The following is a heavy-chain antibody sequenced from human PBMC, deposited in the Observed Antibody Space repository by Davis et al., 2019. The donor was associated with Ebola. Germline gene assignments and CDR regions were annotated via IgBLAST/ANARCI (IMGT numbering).Heavy chain of an antibody. CDR1: GYTFTSYD. V-gene: IGHV1-8*01. CDR3: ARDLPPKYGDYPYGMDV. Sequence: AASVKVSCKASGYTFTSYDINWVRQATGQGLEWMGWMNPNSGNTGYAQKFQGRVTMTRNTSISTAYMELSSLRSEDTAVYYCARDLPPKYGDYPYGMDVWGQGTTVTVSS. J-gene: IGHJ6*02. D-gene: IGHD4-17*01. CDR2: MNPNSGNT.